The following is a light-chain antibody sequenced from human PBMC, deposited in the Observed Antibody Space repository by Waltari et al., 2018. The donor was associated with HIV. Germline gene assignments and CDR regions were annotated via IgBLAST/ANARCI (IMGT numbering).Light chain of an antibody. CDR1: QDIRNS. CDR3: QQYSSPPLT. V-gene: IGKV1-NL1*01. Sequence: DIQMTQSPSSLSASVGDSVTITCRASQDIRNSLAWYQQSPGKAPNLLLYAVSRLEDGVPSRFSGSGSGTHYTLTISSLQPEDFVSYYCQQYSSPPLTFGGGTKVESK. J-gene: IGKJ4*01. CDR2: AVS.